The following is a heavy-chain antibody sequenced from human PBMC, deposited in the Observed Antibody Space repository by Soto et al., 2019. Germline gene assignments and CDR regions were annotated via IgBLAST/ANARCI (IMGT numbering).Heavy chain of an antibody. CDR3: ATMGYQLAERSDSGDNDYMDV. CDR2: LYSSGRT. D-gene: IGHD2-2*01. J-gene: IGHJ6*03. CDR1: GGSLSSSSYY. V-gene: IGHV4-39*01. Sequence: PSATLSPTCTVFGGSLSSSSYYWGWIRQPPGKGLAWIGSLYSSGRTSYTPSLQSRVTISVDTSKNQFSLKLSPVTAADTAVYCCATMGYQLAERSDSGDNDYMDVWGRGSTVTVSS.